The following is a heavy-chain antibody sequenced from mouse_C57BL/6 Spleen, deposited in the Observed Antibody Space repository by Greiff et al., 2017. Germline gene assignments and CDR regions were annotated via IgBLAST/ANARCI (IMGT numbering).Heavy chain of an antibody. Sequence: QVQLQQPGAELVKPGASVKLSCKASGYTFTSYWMQWVKQRPGQGLEWIGEIDPSDSYTNYNQKFKGKATLTVDTSSSTAYMQLSSLTSEDSAVYYCARSLHYYGSSYVDYWGQGTTLTVSS. CDR1: GYTFTSYW. V-gene: IGHV1-50*01. J-gene: IGHJ2*01. CDR3: ARSLHYYGSSYVDY. D-gene: IGHD1-1*01. CDR2: IDPSDSYT.